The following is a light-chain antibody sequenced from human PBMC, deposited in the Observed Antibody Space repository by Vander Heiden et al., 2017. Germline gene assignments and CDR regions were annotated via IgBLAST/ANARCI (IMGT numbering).Light chain of an antibody. J-gene: IGKJ3*01. CDR1: QSVSTY. CDR2: DAS. V-gene: IGKV3-11*01. Sequence: EIVLTQSPATLSLSPGERATLSCRADQSVSTYLAWYQLKPGQAPRLLIYDASNRATGVPARFRGSGSGTDFTLTISSLEAEDFAVYYCQQRTNYAFGPGTRVD. CDR3: QQRTNYA.